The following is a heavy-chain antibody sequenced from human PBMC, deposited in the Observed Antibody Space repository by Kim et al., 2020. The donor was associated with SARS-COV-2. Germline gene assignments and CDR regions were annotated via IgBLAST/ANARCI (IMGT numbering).Heavy chain of an antibody. V-gene: IGHV4-59*01. J-gene: IGHJ3*02. CDR3: ARPAHYYESSTYIVEVGAFDI. CDR1: GGSMNSYY. CDR2: TYYSGST. Sequence: SETLSLTCTVSGGSMNSYYWSWIRQPPGKGLEWIGYTYYSGSTNYNPSLKSRVTMSLDTSKKQLSLRLSSVTAADTAVYYCARPAHYYESSTYIVEVGAFDIWGPGTMVTVSS. D-gene: IGHD3-22*01.